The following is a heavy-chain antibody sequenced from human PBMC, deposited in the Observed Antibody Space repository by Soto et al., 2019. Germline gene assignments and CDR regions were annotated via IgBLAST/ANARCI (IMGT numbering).Heavy chain of an antibody. Sequence: GGSLRLSCAASGFTFSSYWMHWVRQAPGKGLVWVSRINSDGSSTSYADSVKGRFTISRDNAKNTLYLQMNSLRAEDTAVYYCARWSEYSGYDWDWGFDYWGQGTLVTVSS. CDR1: GFTFSSYW. CDR3: ARWSEYSGYDWDWGFDY. D-gene: IGHD5-12*01. J-gene: IGHJ4*02. V-gene: IGHV3-74*01. CDR2: INSDGSST.